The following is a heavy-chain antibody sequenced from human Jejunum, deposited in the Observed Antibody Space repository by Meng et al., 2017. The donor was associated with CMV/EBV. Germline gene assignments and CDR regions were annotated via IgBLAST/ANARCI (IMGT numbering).Heavy chain of an antibody. CDR1: D. J-gene: IGHJ4*02. D-gene: IGHD3-3*01. CDR3: ASRPGAIFGVVIIPNFDY. CDR2: ISGNSGST. Sequence: DMTWVRQAPGKGLEWVSGISGNSGSTYYAESVKGRFSISRDNSKNTVYLQMSSLRAEDTAVYYCASRPGAIFGVVIIPNFDYWGQGTLVTVSS. V-gene: IGHV3-23*01.